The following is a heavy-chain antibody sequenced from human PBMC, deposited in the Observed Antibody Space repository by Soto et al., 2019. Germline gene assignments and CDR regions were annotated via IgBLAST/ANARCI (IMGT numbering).Heavy chain of an antibody. V-gene: IGHV3-53*01. Sequence: EVQLVESGGSFIQPGGSLRLSCAVSGFSVSRHFMSWIRQAPGKGLEWVSILYSGGTTYYTGSVEGRFTMSGEDSKNTVYLQMKSLRVEETAPYFCARVVLVGATPDYFDHWGQGSLVTVSS. J-gene: IGHJ4*01. D-gene: IGHD1-26*01. CDR2: LYSGGTT. CDR1: GFSVSRHF. CDR3: ARVVLVGATPDYFDH.